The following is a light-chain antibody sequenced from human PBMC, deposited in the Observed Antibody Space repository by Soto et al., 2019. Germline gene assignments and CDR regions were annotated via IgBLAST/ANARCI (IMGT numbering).Light chain of an antibody. J-gene: IGKJ4*01. CDR1: ESISSW. Sequence: DILMTQFLSTLSASVGDRVTIACRASESISSWLAWYQQKPGKAPKILIYKASTLQSGVPSRFTGSGSGTEFTLTISSLQPDDFATYYCQHYSVFPLTFGGGTKVEIK. V-gene: IGKV1-5*03. CDR3: QHYSVFPLT. CDR2: KAS.